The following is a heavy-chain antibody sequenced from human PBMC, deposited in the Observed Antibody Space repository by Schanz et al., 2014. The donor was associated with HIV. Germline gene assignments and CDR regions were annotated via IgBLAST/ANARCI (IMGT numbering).Heavy chain of an antibody. CDR1: GLILRSNY. V-gene: IGHV3-53*01. Sequence: EVQLVESGGGFVQPGGSLRLSCAASGLILRSNYMNWVRQAPGRGLEWVAVIHSGGATNLADSVKGRFSICRDASMNTLYLQMNGLRAEDTAVYYCARETSRGYSGLDFRCFDQWGRGTLVTVSS. J-gene: IGHJ4*02. CDR2: IHSGGAT. D-gene: IGHD5-12*01. CDR3: ARETSRGYSGLDFRCFDQ.